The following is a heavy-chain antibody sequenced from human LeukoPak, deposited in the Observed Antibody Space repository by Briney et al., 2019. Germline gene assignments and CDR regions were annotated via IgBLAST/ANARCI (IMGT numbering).Heavy chain of an antibody. Sequence: GGSLRLSCAASGFTFDDYGMSWVRQAPGKGLEWVSGINWNGGSTGCADSVKGRFTISRDNAKNSLYLQMNSLRAEDTALYYCARTQTPGVGANDAFDIWGQGTMVTVSS. D-gene: IGHD1-26*01. CDR1: GFTFDDYG. CDR3: ARTQTPGVGANDAFDI. V-gene: IGHV3-20*04. J-gene: IGHJ3*02. CDR2: INWNGGST.